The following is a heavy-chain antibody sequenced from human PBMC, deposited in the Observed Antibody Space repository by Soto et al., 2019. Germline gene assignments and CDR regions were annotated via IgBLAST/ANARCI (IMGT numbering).Heavy chain of an antibody. J-gene: IGHJ4*02. CDR3: AREDSIIIPAVSDV. V-gene: IGHV3-21*01. Sequence: MRLSFAVSGFNFNNYGINWVRQAPGKGLEWVASVSKSDYTYYSDSVKGRFTISRDNAKNSVSLQMNTLRAEDTAVYYCAREDSIIIPAVSDVWGQGNLVTVYS. D-gene: IGHD2-2*01. CDR1: GFNFNNYG. CDR2: VSKSDYT.